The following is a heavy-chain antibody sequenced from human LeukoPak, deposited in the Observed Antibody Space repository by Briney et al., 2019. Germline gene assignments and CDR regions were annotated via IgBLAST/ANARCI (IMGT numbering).Heavy chain of an antibody. D-gene: IGHD1-26*01. Sequence: SETLSLTCTVSGGSISSSSYYWGWIRQPPGKGLEWIGSIYYSGGTYYNPSLKSRLTISVDTSKNQFSLKLSSVTAADTAVYYCARDREKWEPVTRKYSYYMDVWGKGTTVTVSS. CDR3: ARDREKWEPVTRKYSYYMDV. CDR1: GGSISSSSYY. J-gene: IGHJ6*03. CDR2: IYYSGGT. V-gene: IGHV4-39*07.